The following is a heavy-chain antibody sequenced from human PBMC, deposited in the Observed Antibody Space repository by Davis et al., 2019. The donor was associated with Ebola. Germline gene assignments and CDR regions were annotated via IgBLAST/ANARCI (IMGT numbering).Heavy chain of an antibody. Sequence: MPSETLSLTCTVSGGSISSYYWNWIRQPPGKGLEWIGYVNYRGTTNYNPSLKNRVTISVDTSENQFALKLTSVTAEDTAVYFCARDDGSGWPYGMDVWGQGTLVTVSS. CDR3: ARDDGSGWPYGMDV. V-gene: IGHV4-59*01. CDR2: VNYRGTT. CDR1: GGSISSYY. J-gene: IGHJ6*02. D-gene: IGHD6-19*01.